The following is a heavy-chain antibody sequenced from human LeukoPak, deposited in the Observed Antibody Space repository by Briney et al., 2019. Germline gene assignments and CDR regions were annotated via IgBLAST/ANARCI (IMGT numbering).Heavy chain of an antibody. Sequence: GGTLRLSCAASGFTFSSYGMSWVRQAPGKGLEWVSAISGSGGSTYCADSVKGRFTISRDNSKNTVYLQMNSLRAEDTAVYYCAKDPTHFRVWDDYDNTRLNYWGQGTLVTVSS. CDR2: ISGSGGST. CDR3: AKDPTHFRVWDDYDNTRLNY. V-gene: IGHV3-23*01. J-gene: IGHJ4*02. D-gene: IGHD3-22*01. CDR1: GFTFSSYG.